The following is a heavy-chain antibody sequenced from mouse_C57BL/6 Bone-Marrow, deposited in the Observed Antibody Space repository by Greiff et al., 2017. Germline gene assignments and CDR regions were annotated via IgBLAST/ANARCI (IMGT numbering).Heavy chain of an antibody. CDR1: GFTFSDYY. V-gene: IGHV5-16*01. Sequence: EVQLVESEGGLVQPGSSMKLSCTASGFTFSDYYMAWVRQVPEQGLEWVAYINSDGSSTYYLDYFKSRFIISRDNAKNILYLHMSSLTSEDTATYDCERDSSYGYFDYWGQGTTLTVSS. CDR3: ERDSSYGYFDY. CDR2: INSDGSST. J-gene: IGHJ2*01. D-gene: IGHD1-1*01.